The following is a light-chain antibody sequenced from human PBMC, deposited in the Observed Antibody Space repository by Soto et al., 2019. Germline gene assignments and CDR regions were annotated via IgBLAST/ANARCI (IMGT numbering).Light chain of an antibody. CDR2: CAS. J-gene: IGKJ4*01. V-gene: IGKV3-20*01. Sequence: EIGLTQSPGTLSLSPGEGATLSCRASQSVSNNYLAWYQQTPGQAPRLVIACASSRATAIPDRFSGSGSGTDFTLTISRLETEDFAVYYCQQYVSSPLTFGGGTTVEIK. CDR3: QQYVSSPLT. CDR1: QSVSNNY.